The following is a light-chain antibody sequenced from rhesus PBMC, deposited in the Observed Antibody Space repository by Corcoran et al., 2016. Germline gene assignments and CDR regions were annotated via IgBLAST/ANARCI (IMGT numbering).Light chain of an antibody. Sequence: DIQMTQSPSSLSASVGDRVAITCRASQDITNDLAWYQQKPGETPKLLIFESSSLQSGIPSRFSGSGSGTDFTLTISSLQSEDFATYFCQHCNSAPWTFCQGTKVEIK. CDR3: QHCNSAPWT. CDR1: QDITND. J-gene: IGKJ1*01. CDR2: ESS. V-gene: IGKV1-25*01.